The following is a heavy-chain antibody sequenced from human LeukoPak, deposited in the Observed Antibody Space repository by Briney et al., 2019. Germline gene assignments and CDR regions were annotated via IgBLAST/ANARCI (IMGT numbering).Heavy chain of an antibody. J-gene: IGHJ6*02. CDR3: ARDQTRGSYYYGMDV. CDR1: GFTVSSNY. CDR2: IYSGGST. Sequence: GGSLRLSCAASGFTVSSNYMSWVRQAPGKGLEWVSVIYSGGSTYYADSVKGRFTISRDNSKNTQYLQMNSLRAEDTAVYYCARDQTRGSYYYGMDVWGQGTTVTVSS. D-gene: IGHD1-26*01. V-gene: IGHV3-66*01.